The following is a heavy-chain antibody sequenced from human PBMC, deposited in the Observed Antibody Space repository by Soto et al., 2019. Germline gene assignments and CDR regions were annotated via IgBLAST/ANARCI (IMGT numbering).Heavy chain of an antibody. V-gene: IGHV3-74*01. J-gene: IGHJ4*02. D-gene: IGHD6-19*01. CDR1: GFTFSNHW. CDR3: ARGYSSGPDY. CDR2: INSDGSTT. Sequence: PGGSLRLSCAASGFTFSNHWMHWVRQAPGKGLVWVSRINSDGSTTTYADSVKGRFTISRHNAKNTLYLQLNSLRAEDMALYYCARGYSSGPDYWGQGTLVTVSS.